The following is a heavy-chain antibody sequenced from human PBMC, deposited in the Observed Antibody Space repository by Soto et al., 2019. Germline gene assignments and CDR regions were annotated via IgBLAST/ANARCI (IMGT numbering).Heavy chain of an antibody. CDR1: GWIESSYW. Sequence: SLQLSGEGCGWIESSYWLWWEHQKTGKGLEWMGIIYPGDSDTRYSPSFQGQVTISADKSISTGYLQWRSLKASDSAMYYCARYWDGGQLLQYCHSGMEVRVKGTTV. D-gene: IGHD2-2*01. J-gene: IGHJ6*04. V-gene: IGHV5-51*07. CDR2: IYPGDSDT. CDR3: ARYWDGGQLLQYCHSGMEV.